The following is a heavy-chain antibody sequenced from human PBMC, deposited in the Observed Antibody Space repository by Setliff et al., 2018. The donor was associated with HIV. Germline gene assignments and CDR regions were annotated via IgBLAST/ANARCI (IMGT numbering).Heavy chain of an antibody. Sequence: SETLSLTCTVSGASISGHYWTWIRQPPGKGLEWIGYVYYNGITNYNPSLKSRVTISLDTSNSQFSLKLSSVTAADTAVYYCARVPPGPYYYYMDVWGKGTTVTVSS. V-gene: IGHV4-59*11. CDR2: VYYNGIT. CDR3: ARVPPGPYYYYMDV. J-gene: IGHJ6*03. CDR1: GASISGHY.